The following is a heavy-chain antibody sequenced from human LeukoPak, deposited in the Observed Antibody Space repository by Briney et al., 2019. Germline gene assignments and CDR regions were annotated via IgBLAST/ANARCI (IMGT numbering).Heavy chain of an antibody. CDR1: GGSFSGYY. CDR2: INHSGST. Sequence: SETLSLTCAVYGGSFSGYYWSWIRQPPGKGLEWIGEINHSGSTYYNPSLKSRVTISVDTSKNQFSLKLSSVTAADTAVYYCARVQSMVRGVITYYFDYWGQGTLVTVSS. J-gene: IGHJ4*02. CDR3: ARVQSMVRGVITYYFDY. D-gene: IGHD3-10*01. V-gene: IGHV4-34*01.